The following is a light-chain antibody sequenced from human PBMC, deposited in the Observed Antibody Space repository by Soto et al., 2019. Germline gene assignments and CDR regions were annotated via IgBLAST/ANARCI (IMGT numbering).Light chain of an antibody. J-gene: IGLJ1*01. CDR1: SSNIGSNT. CDR2: SNN. CDR3: AAWDDSLNGGV. Sequence: QSALTQPPSASGTPGQRVTISCSGSSSNIGSNTVNWYQQLPGTAPKLLIYSNNQRPSGVPDRFSGSKSGTSASLAISGLHSEDEADYYCAAWDDSLNGGVFGTGTKVTVL. V-gene: IGLV1-44*01.